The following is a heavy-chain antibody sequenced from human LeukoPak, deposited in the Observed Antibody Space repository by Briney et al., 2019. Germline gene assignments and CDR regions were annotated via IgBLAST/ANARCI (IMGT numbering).Heavy chain of an antibody. J-gene: IGHJ4*02. Sequence: SGGSLRLSCDASGFTFSSYWMSWVRQAPGKGLEWVANIRDDGGEIYYVDSVKGRFTISRDNAKSSLFLQMNSLRAEDAAVYYCARDKPRGSYYGSIFDSWGQGTLVTVSS. CDR2: IRDDGGEI. CDR1: GFTFSSYW. V-gene: IGHV3-7*01. CDR3: ARDKPRGSYYGSIFDS. D-gene: IGHD1-26*01.